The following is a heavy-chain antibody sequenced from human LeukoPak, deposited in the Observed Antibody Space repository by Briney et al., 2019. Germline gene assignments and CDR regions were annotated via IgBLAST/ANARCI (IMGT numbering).Heavy chain of an antibody. Sequence: GGSLSFSCAASGFTFCGYSMNRLPQAPGKGLEGVLYVSSSSSTLYYADSVRGRFTISRDNGKASLYLRRQSLRAEDTAVYYCARDTIVVVVAATRRDPYYYMDVWGKGTTVTVSS. CDR3: ARDTIVVVVAATRRDPYYYMDV. J-gene: IGHJ6*03. V-gene: IGHV3-48*01. CDR1: GFTFCGYS. CDR2: VSSSSSTL. D-gene: IGHD2-15*01.